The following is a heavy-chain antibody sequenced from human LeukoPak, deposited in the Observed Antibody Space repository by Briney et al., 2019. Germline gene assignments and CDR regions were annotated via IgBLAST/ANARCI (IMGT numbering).Heavy chain of an antibody. V-gene: IGHV4-59*06. CDR3: ARGGYSYGFVLDY. Sequence: SETLSLTCTVSGGSISSYYWSWIRQPPGKGLEWIGYIYYSGSTYYNPSLKSRVTISVDTSKNQFSLKLSSVTAADTAVYYCARGGYSYGFVLDYWGQGTPVTVSS. CDR1: GGSISSYY. D-gene: IGHD5-18*01. CDR2: IYYSGST. J-gene: IGHJ4*02.